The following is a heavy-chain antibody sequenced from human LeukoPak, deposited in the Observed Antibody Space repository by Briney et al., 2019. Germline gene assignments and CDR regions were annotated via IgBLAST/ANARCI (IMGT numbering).Heavy chain of an antibody. CDR3: ARQGRGYSPYYYYYMDV. CDR2: IYPGDSDT. D-gene: IGHD5-24*01. V-gene: IGHV5-51*01. Sequence: GESLKISCKGSGYSFTSYWIGWVRPMPGKGLESMGIIYPGDSDTRYSPSFQGQVTISADKSINTAYLQWSSLKASDTAMYYCARQGRGYSPYYYYYMDVWGKGTTVTVSS. CDR1: GYSFTSYW. J-gene: IGHJ6*03.